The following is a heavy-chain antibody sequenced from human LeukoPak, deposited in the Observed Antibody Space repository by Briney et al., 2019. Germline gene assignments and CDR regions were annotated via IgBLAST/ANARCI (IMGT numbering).Heavy chain of an antibody. V-gene: IGHV3-30*02. CDR2: IRYDGSNK. D-gene: IGHD3-10*01. CDR3: AKDGLYYGSGFRGWFDP. Sequence: PGGSLRLSCAASGFTFSSYGMHWVRQAPGKGLEWVAFIRYDGSNKYYADSVKGRFTISRDNSKNTLYLQMNSLRAEDTAVYYCAKDGLYYGSGFRGWFDPWGQGTLVTVSS. J-gene: IGHJ5*02. CDR1: GFTFSSYG.